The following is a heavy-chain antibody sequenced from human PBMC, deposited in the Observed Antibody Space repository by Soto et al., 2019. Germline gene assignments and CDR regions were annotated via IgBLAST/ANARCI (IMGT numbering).Heavy chain of an antibody. J-gene: IGHJ6*02. V-gene: IGHV3-33*01. CDR1: GFTFSSYG. CDR3: ARDLFAGYSSGWQRTGGYYGMDV. Sequence: GGSLRLSCAASGFTFSSYGMHWVRQAPGKGLEWVAVIWYDGSNKYYADSVKGRFTISRDNSKNTLYLQMNSLRAEDTAVYYCARDLFAGYSSGWQRTGGYYGMDVWGQGTTVTVSS. D-gene: IGHD6-19*01. CDR2: IWYDGSNK.